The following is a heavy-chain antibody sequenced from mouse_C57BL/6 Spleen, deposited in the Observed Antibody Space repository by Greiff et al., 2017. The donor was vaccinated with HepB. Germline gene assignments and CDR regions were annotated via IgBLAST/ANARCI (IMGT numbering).Heavy chain of an antibody. D-gene: IGHD2-3*01. CDR1: GYTFTSYW. V-gene: IGHV1-59*01. CDR2: IDPSDSYT. CDR3: ARVGLLYYAMDY. J-gene: IGHJ4*01. Sequence: QVQLQQPGAELVRPGPSVKLSCKASGYTFTSYWMHWVKQRPGQGLEWIGVIDPSDSYTNYNQKFKGKATLTVDTSSSTAYMQLSSLTSEDSAVYYCARVGLLYYAMDYWGQGTSVTVSS.